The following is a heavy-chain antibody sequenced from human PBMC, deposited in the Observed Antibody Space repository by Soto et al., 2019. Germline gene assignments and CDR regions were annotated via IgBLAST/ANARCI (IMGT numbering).Heavy chain of an antibody. D-gene: IGHD3-16*01. Sequence: SGPTLVNPTQTLTLTCTFSGFSLSTSGVGVGWIGQPPGKALEWLALIYWDDDKRYSPSLKSRLTITKDTSKNQVVLTMTNMDPVDTATYYCAHSLYDYVWGTNWFDPWGQGTLVTVSS. CDR1: GFSLSTSGVG. CDR2: IYWDDDK. V-gene: IGHV2-5*02. J-gene: IGHJ5*02. CDR3: AHSLYDYVWGTNWFDP.